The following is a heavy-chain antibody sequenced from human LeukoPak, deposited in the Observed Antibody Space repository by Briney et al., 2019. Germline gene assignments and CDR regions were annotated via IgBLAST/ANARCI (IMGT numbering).Heavy chain of an antibody. CDR2: IKQDGSEK. J-gene: IGHJ4*02. Sequence: GGSLRLSCAASGFTFSSYWMSWVRQAPGKGLEWVANIKQDGSEKNYVDSVKGRFTISRDNAKNSLYLQMNSLRAEDTAVYYCAREKRITIFGVVYRLGLGGFDYWGQGTLVTVSS. D-gene: IGHD3-3*01. CDR3: AREKRITIFGVVYRLGLGGFDY. V-gene: IGHV3-7*01. CDR1: GFTFSSYW.